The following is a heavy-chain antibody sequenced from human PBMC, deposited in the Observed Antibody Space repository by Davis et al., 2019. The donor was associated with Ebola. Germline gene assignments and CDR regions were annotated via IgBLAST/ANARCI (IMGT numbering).Heavy chain of an antibody. Sequence: GGSLRLSCAASIGFTFSKNWMTWVRQPPGKGLECVATINQDGSDEHYVDSVRGRFTISRDNAKNTLFLQMDSLKVDDTAVYYGLGGRGWASWGQGTLVIVSS. CDR3: LGGRGWAS. CDR2: INQDGSDE. D-gene: IGHD3-10*01. CDR1: IGFTFSKNW. V-gene: IGHV3-7*01. J-gene: IGHJ5*02.